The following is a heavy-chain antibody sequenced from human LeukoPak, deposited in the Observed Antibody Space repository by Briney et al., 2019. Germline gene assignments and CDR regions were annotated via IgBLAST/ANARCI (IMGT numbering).Heavy chain of an antibody. V-gene: IGHV4-39*07. J-gene: IGHJ4*02. CDR3: AREARYYDILTGYGN. CDR2: IYYSGST. CDR1: GGSISSSSYY. Sequence: PSETLSLTCTVSGGSISSSSYYWGWIRQPPGKGLEWIGSIYYSGSTYYNPSLKSRVTISVGTSKNQFSLKLSSVTAADTAVYYCAREARYYDILTGYGNWGQGTLVTVSS. D-gene: IGHD3-9*01.